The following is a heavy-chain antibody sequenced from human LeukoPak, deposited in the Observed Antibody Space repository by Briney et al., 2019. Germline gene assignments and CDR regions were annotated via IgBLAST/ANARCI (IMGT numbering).Heavy chain of an antibody. J-gene: IGHJ5*02. D-gene: IGHD5-12*01. CDR1: GYTFTSYY. CDR3: ARGGYSGYDSLDLSWWFDP. CDR2: INPSGGST. Sequence: ASVKVSCKASGYTFTSYYMHWVRQAPGQGLEWMGIINPSGGSTSYAQKFQGRVTMTRDMSTSTVYMELSSLRSEDTAVYYCARGGYSGYDSLDLSWWFDPWGQGTLVTVSS. V-gene: IGHV1-46*01.